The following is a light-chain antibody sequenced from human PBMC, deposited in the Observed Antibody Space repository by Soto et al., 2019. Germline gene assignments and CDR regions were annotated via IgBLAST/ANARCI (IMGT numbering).Light chain of an antibody. V-gene: IGKV1-5*01. J-gene: IGKJ5*01. Sequence: DIQMTQSPSTLSSSVGDRVTFTCRASQSIGTWLAWYQHRPGKAPSLMIYDASTLRSGVPSRFSGSGSGTEFTLTISSLQADDVATYYCQQSDTYPLTFGQGTRLEIK. CDR2: DAS. CDR3: QQSDTYPLT. CDR1: QSIGTW.